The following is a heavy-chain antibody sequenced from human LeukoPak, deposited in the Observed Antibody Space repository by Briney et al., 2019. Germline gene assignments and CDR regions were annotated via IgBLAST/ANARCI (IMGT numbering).Heavy chain of an antibody. D-gene: IGHD3-9*01. CDR3: ARSPPRITIFSLVKGAWVY. J-gene: IGHJ4*02. V-gene: IGHV3-11*04. Sequence: GGSLRLSCAASGFTFSDYNMRWIRQAPGKGLEWVSYISSSSSTIYYADSVKGRFTISRDNAKNSLYLQMNSLRAEDTAVYYCARSPPRITIFSLVKGAWVYWGQGTLVTVSS. CDR2: ISSSSSTI. CDR1: GFTFSDYN.